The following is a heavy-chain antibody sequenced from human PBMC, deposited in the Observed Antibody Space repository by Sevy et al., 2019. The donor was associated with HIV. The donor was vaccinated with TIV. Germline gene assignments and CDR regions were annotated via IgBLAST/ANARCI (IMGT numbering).Heavy chain of an antibody. J-gene: IGHJ3*02. Sequence: GGSLRLSCAASGFTFSSYSMNWVRRAPGKGLEWVSSISSSSSYIYYADSVKGRFTIARDNAKNSLYLQMNSLRAEDTAVYYCASHYYAGQGDAFDIWGQGTMVTVSS. CDR1: GFTFSSYS. V-gene: IGHV3-21*01. CDR3: ASHYYAGQGDAFDI. D-gene: IGHD3-10*01. CDR2: ISSSSSYI.